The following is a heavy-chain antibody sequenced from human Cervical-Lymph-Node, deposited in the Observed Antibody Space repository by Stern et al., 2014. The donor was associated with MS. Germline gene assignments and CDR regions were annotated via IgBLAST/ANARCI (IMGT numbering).Heavy chain of an antibody. D-gene: IGHD2-15*01. CDR2: IRLSGGST. Sequence: EVQLVESGGGLVQPGGSLRLSCAASGFTFSDYAMSWVRQAPGQGLGWVSAIRLSGGSTFYADSVQGRFTISRDNSKNTLYLQMNSLRAEDTAVYYCAKDRELVVVTFDSWGQGTLVTVSS. V-gene: IGHV3-23*04. J-gene: IGHJ4*02. CDR3: AKDRELVVVTFDS. CDR1: GFTFSDYA.